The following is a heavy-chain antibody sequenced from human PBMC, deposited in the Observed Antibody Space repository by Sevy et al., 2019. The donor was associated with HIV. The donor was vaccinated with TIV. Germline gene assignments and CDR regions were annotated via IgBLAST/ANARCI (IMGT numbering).Heavy chain of an antibody. CDR1: GYTFTSYG. CDR3: ASSYYDSSGYPYYFDY. CDR2: ISAYNGNT. D-gene: IGHD3-22*01. J-gene: IGHJ4*02. V-gene: IGHV1-18*04. Sequence: ASVKVSCKASGYTFTSYGISWVRQAPGQGLEWMGWISAYNGNTSYAQKLQGRVTMTTDTSTSTAYMELRSLRSDDTAVYYCASSYYDSSGYPYYFDYWGQGTLVTVSS.